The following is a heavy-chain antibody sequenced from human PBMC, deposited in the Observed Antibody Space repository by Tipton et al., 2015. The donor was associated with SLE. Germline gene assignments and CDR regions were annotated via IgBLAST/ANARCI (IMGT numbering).Heavy chain of an antibody. CDR1: SGYV. CDR3: ARYPESNYHWFGP. V-gene: IGHV4-38-2*01. CDR2: IYHSGTA. Sequence: SGYVMRWIRQPPGKGLEWIGSIYHSGTAYYNPPLKSRVTISVDTSKNQISLKLSSVTAADTAVYYCARYPESNYHWFGPWGQGALVTVSS. D-gene: IGHD4-11*01. J-gene: IGHJ5*02.